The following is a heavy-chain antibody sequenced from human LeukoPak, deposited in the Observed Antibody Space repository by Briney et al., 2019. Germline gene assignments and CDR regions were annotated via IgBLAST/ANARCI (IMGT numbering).Heavy chain of an antibody. CDR1: GGSISSGGYS. V-gene: IGHV4-30-2*01. Sequence: PSQTLSLTCAVSGGSISSGGYSWSWIRQPPGKGLEWIGYIYHSGSTYYNPSLKSRVTISVDRSKNQFSLKLSSVTAADTAVYYCARRAPPAYDFWSGPYAFDIWGQGTMVTVPS. CDR3: ARRAPPAYDFWSGPYAFDI. CDR2: IYHSGST. J-gene: IGHJ3*02. D-gene: IGHD3-3*01.